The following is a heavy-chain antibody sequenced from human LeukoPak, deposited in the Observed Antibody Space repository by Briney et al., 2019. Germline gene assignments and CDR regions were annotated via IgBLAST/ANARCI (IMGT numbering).Heavy chain of an antibody. CDR1: GGTFSSYA. D-gene: IGHD5-18*01. CDR3: AREAQLWFRGTIDY. V-gene: IGHV1-69*13. J-gene: IGHJ4*02. Sequence: SVTVSCTASGGTFSSYAISWVRQAPGQGLEWMGGIIPIFGTANYAQKFQGRVTITADESTSTAYMELSSLRSEDTAVYYCAREAQLWFRGTIDYWGQGTLVTVSS. CDR2: IIPIFGTA.